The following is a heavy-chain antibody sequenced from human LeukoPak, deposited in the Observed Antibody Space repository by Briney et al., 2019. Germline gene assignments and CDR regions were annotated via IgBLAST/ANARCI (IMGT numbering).Heavy chain of an antibody. D-gene: IGHD5-24*01. Sequence: SETLSLTCTVSGGSITNYYWNWIRQPPGKDLEWIGCVSYSGRTHYSSALKSRVTISVDTSKNQFSLNLRSVTAADTAVYYCAREGIQDAYNGRYWYSTLWGRGTLVTVSS. V-gene: IGHV4-59*01. CDR2: VSYSGRT. CDR3: AREGIQDAYNGRYWYSTL. CDR1: GGSITNYY. J-gene: IGHJ2*01.